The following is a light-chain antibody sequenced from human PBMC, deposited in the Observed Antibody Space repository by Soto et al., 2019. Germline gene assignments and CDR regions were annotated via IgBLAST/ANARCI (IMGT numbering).Light chain of an antibody. V-gene: IGKV3-20*01. CDR1: QSASSSY. J-gene: IGKJ5*01. CDR3: QHFRA. Sequence: DIVLTQSPCTLSLSPGERATLSCRASQSASSSYLAWYQQRPGQAPRLLIYSASSRATGIPDRFSGSGSGTDFTLTISRLEPEDFVLYYCQHFRAFGQGTRLEIK. CDR2: SAS.